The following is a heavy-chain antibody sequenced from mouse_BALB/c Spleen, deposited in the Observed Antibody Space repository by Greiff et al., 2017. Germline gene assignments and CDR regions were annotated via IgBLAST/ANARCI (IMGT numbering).Heavy chain of an antibody. CDR1: GFTFNTYA. J-gene: IGHJ4*01. V-gene: IGHV10-1*02. CDR2: IRSKSNNYAT. CDR3: VRHYPYYYAMDY. D-gene: IGHD1-2*01. Sequence: EVKLVESGGGLVQPKGSLKLSCAASGFTFNTYAMNWVRQAPGKGLEWVARIRSKSNNYATYYADSVKDRFTISRDDSQSMLYLQMNNLKTEDTAMYYCVRHYPYYYAMDYWGQGTSVTVSS.